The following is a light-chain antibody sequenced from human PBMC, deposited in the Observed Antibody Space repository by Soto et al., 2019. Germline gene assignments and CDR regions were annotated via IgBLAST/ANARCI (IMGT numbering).Light chain of an antibody. J-gene: IGKJ2*01. CDR2: GAS. CDR3: QQYGSSPPNT. Sequence: EIVLTQSPGTLSLSPGERATLSCRASQSVSSSYLAWYQQKPGQAPRLLIYGASSRATGIPDRFSGSGSGTGFTLTISRLEPEDFAVYYCQQYGSSPPNTFGQGTKREIK. CDR1: QSVSSSY. V-gene: IGKV3-20*01.